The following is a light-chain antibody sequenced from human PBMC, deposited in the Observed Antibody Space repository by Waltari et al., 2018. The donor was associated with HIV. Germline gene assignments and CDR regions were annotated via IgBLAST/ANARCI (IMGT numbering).Light chain of an antibody. CDR2: EVN. J-gene: IGLJ3*02. CDR1: SSDVGSYYL. V-gene: IGLV2-23*02. CDR3: CSYAGSSTLV. Sequence: QSALPQPASASGSPGQSITISCTGTSSDVGSYYLVSWYQQHPGKAPKLMIYEVNKRPSGVSNRFSGSKSGNTASLTISGLQAEDEADYFCCSYAGSSTLVFGGGTRLTVL.